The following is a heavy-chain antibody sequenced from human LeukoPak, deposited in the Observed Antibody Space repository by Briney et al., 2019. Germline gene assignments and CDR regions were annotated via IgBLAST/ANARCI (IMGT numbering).Heavy chain of an antibody. J-gene: IGHJ4*02. CDR2: IKQDGSEK. CDR1: GLTFSTYW. V-gene: IGHV3-7*01. D-gene: IGHD4-11*01. CDR3: ARDRHDYTHYFDY. Sequence: GGSLRLSFAASGLTFSTYWMSWVRQAPGKGLEWVANIKQDGSEKYYVDSVKGRFTISRDNAKNSLYLQMNSLRAEVTAVYYCARDRHDYTHYFDYWGQGTLVTVSS.